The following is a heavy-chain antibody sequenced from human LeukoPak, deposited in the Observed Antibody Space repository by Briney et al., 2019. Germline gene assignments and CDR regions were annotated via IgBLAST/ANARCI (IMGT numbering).Heavy chain of an antibody. Sequence: PGGSLRLSCAASGFTFSRHGMHWVRQAPGKGLEWVLFIRYDGGNKYYADSVKGRFTISRDNSKNTLYLQMNSLRTEDTAVYYCAKDGPYCDILTGYRRTSVYSFDYWGQGTLVTVSS. D-gene: IGHD3-9*01. CDR3: AKDGPYCDILTGYRRTSVYSFDY. CDR1: GFTFSRHG. CDR2: IRYDGGNK. J-gene: IGHJ4*02. V-gene: IGHV3-30*02.